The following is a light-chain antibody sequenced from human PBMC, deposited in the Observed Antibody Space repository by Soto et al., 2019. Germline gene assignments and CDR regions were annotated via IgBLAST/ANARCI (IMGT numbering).Light chain of an antibody. CDR2: GNS. CDR3: QSYDSSLSGHWV. J-gene: IGLJ3*02. Sequence: QSVLTQPPSVSGAPGQRVTISCTGSSSNIGAGYDVHWYQQLPGTAPKLLIYGNSNRPSGVPDRFSGSKSGTSASLAITGLQAEDEDDYCCQSYDSSLSGHWVFGGGTKLTVL. CDR1: SSNIGAGYD. V-gene: IGLV1-40*01.